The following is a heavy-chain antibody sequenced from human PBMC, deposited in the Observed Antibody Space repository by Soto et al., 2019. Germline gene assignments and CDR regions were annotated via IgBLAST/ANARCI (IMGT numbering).Heavy chain of an antibody. CDR2: SSYDGRET. J-gene: IGHJ4*02. Sequence: GGSLRLSCAASDFGFSSYGIHCVRHAPVKGLEWGAASSYDGRETFYADSAKGRFTVSKEMSKNRAVLQMNALRHEDTAVYFCARDSGWPILNFDNWGQGNPGTVAS. CDR1: DFGFSSYG. D-gene: IGHD3-10*01. CDR3: ARDSGWPILNFDN. V-gene: IGHV3-30*03.